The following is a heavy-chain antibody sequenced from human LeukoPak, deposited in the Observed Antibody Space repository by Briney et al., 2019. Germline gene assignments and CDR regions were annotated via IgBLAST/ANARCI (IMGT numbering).Heavy chain of an antibody. CDR2: INPNSGGT. CDR3: ARARFGYCSSTSCYPFDY. Sequence: GSVSVSCKASGYTFTGYYMHWVGQAPGRGLEGMGWINPNSGGTNYAQKFQGRVTMTRDTSISTAYMELSRLRSDDTAVYYCARARFGYCSSTSCYPFDYWGQGTLVTVSS. D-gene: IGHD2-2*01. CDR1: GYTFTGYY. J-gene: IGHJ4*02. V-gene: IGHV1-2*02.